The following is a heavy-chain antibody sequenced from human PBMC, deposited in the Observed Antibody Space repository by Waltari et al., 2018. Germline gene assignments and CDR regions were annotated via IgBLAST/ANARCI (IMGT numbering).Heavy chain of an antibody. J-gene: IGHJ4*02. D-gene: IGHD6-6*01. CDR3: ARRGSRAAARLFDY. CDR1: GGSISSTSYY. V-gene: IGHV4-39*01. CDR2: IYYSGST. Sequence: HLQLQESGPRLVKPSETLSLTCPVSGGSISSTSYYWGWFRQPPGKGLEWIGTIYYSGSTYYNPSLKSRVTISIDTSKDQFSLELNSVTAADTAVYYCARRGSRAAARLFDYWGQGILVTVSS.